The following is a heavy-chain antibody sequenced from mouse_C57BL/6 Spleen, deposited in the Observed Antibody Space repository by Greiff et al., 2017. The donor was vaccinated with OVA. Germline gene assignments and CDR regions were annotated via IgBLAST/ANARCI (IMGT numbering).Heavy chain of an antibody. CDR3: ASEGVSLFDG. CDR2: ISSGGSYT. Sequence: EVQLVESGGDLVKPGGSLKLSCAASGFTFSSYGMSWVRQTPDKRLEWVATISSGGSYTYYPDSVKGRFTISRDNAKNTLYLQMSSLKSEDTAMYYCASEGVSLFDGWGQGTTLTVSS. CDR1: GFTFSSYG. J-gene: IGHJ2*01. V-gene: IGHV5-6*01.